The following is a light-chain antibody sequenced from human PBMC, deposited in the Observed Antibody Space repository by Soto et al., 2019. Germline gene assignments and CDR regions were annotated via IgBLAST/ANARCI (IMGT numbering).Light chain of an antibody. Sequence: QSALTQPASVSGSPGQSITISCTGTSSDVGGYNYVSWYQQHPGKAPKLMIYDVSNRPSGVSNRFSGSKSGNTASLTISGLQAEDEAEYYCSSYTSSRLVVFGGGTKLTVL. CDR1: SSDVGGYNY. CDR3: SSYTSSRLVV. CDR2: DVS. J-gene: IGLJ2*01. V-gene: IGLV2-14*01.